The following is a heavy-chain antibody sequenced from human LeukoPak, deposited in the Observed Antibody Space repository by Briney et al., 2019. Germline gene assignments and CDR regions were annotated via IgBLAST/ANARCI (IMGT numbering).Heavy chain of an antibody. CDR1: GFTLSNYG. D-gene: IGHD3-22*01. V-gene: IGHV3-23*01. CDR3: AKRGVAIRVILVGFHKEAYYFDS. Sequence: GGSLRLSCAVSGFTLSNYGMSWVRQAPGKGLEWVAGISDSGGRTNYADSVKGRFTISRDNPKNTLYLQMNSLRAEDTAVYFCAKRGVAIRVILVGFHKEAYYFDSWGQGALVTVSS. CDR2: ISDSGGRT. J-gene: IGHJ4*02.